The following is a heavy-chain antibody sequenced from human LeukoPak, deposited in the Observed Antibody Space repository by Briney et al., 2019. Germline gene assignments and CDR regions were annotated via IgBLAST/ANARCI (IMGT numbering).Heavy chain of an antibody. CDR2: VSYDGSNK. Sequence: GGSLRLSCAAPGFTFSNYAMHWVRQAPGKGLEWVAVVSYDGSNKYYADSVKGRFTISRDNSKNTLYLQMNSLRAEDAAIYYCATIGDRRTGELYRIDYWGQGTLVTVSS. D-gene: IGHD7-27*01. V-gene: IGHV3-30-3*01. CDR3: ATIGDRRTGELYRIDY. CDR1: GFTFSNYA. J-gene: IGHJ4*02.